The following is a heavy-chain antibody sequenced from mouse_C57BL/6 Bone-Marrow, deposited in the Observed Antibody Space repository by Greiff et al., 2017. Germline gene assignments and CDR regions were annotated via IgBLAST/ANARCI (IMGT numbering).Heavy chain of an antibody. CDR1: GYTFTDYN. V-gene: IGHV1-18*01. CDR2: INPNNGGT. J-gene: IGHJ1*03. CDR3: ASQRGLRGWDFDV. Sequence: EVQLQQSGPELVKPGASVKMPCKASGYTFTDYNMDWVKQSHGKSLEWIGDINPNNGGTIYNQKFKGKATLTVDKSSSTAYMELRSLTSEDTAVSYCASQRGLRGWDFDVWGTGTTVTVSS. D-gene: IGHD2-4*01.